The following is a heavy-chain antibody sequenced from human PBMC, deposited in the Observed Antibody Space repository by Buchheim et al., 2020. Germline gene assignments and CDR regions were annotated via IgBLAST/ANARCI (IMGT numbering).Heavy chain of an antibody. Sequence: QVQLVQSGAEVKKPGASVKVSCKASGYTFTSYYMHWVRQAPGQGLEWMGIINPSGGSTSYAQKFQGRVTMTRDTSTNTVYMELSSLRSEDTAVYYCARDCITMVRGVIAYYYYYGMDVWGQGTT. CDR3: ARDCITMVRGVIAYYYYYGMDV. D-gene: IGHD3-10*01. CDR2: INPSGGST. CDR1: GYTFTSYY. V-gene: IGHV1-46*01. J-gene: IGHJ6*02.